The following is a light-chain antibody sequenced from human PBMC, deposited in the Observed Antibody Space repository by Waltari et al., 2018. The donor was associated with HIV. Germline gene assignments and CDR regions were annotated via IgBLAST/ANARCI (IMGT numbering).Light chain of an antibody. CDR3: LLSYNGASV. CDR1: PGPVTRRLY. CDR2: DPS. Sequence: QAVVTQEPSVPVSPGGTVTLTCDSSPGPVTRRLYPYWFPQKPGQVPRALIYDPSNKYSWTPARSSGSILGDKAVLILSGAQPEDEADYYCLLSYNGASVFGPGTKVTVL. J-gene: IGLJ1*01. V-gene: IGLV7-46*01.